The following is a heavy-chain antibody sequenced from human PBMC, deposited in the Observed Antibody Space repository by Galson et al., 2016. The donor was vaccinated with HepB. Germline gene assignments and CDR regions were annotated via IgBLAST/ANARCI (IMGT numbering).Heavy chain of an antibody. CDR1: GGTFSNYA. CDR3: ARDIGSGSFHMGYCCYGMDV. CDR2: IIPIFGTT. Sequence: SCKASGGTFSNYAVSWVRQAPGQGLEWMGGIIPIFGTTNYAQKFQGRVTITADKSTSTAYMELSSLRSEDTAVYYCARDIGSGSFHMGYCCYGMDVWGQGTTVTVSS. D-gene: IGHD3-10*01. J-gene: IGHJ6*02. V-gene: IGHV1-69*06.